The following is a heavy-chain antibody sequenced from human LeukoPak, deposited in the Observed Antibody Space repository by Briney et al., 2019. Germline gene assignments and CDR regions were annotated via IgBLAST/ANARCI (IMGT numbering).Heavy chain of an antibody. Sequence: GASVKVSRKASGYTFTSYDINWVRQATGQGLEWMGWMNPNSGNTGYAQKFQGRVTMTRNTSISTAYMELSSLRSEDTAVYYCARGRPTYYGSGSYWFDPWGQGTLVTVSS. CDR2: MNPNSGNT. CDR1: GYTFTSYD. D-gene: IGHD3-10*01. V-gene: IGHV1-8*01. CDR3: ARGRPTYYGSGSYWFDP. J-gene: IGHJ5*02.